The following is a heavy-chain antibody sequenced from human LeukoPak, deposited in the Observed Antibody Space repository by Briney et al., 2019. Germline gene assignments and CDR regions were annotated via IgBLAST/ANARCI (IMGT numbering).Heavy chain of an antibody. CDR1: GFTFSDYS. CDR3: ARSKGSSGPYYYYYYMDV. D-gene: IGHD6-6*01. J-gene: IGHJ6*03. CDR2: VGISSGNT. V-gene: IGHV3-48*01. Sequence: GGSLRLSCAASGFTFSDYSMNWVRQAPGKGLEWISYVGISSGNTKYADSVKGRFTISGDNSKNTLYLQMNSLRAEDTAVYYCARSKGSSGPYYYYYYMDVWGKGTTVTVSS.